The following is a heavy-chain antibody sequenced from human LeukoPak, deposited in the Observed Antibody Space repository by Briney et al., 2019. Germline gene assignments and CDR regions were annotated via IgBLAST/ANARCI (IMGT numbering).Heavy chain of an antibody. CDR2: MSYDGSNK. Sequence: GGSLRLSCAASGFTFSSFAMHWVRQAPGKGLEWVAVMSYDGSNKYYADSVKGRFMISRDNSKNTLYLQMKSLRVEDTAVYYCARGPSAYSSEFDYWGQGTLVTVSS. V-gene: IGHV3-30-3*01. CDR1: GFTFSSFA. CDR3: ARGPSAYSSEFDY. D-gene: IGHD5-18*01. J-gene: IGHJ4*02.